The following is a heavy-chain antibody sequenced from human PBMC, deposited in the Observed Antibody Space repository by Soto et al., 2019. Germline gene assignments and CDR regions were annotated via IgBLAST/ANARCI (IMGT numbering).Heavy chain of an antibody. CDR2: IIPIFGIA. V-gene: IGHV1-69*08. D-gene: IGHD2-2*01. J-gene: IGHJ6*02. CDR3: AREDRDRETGLVPAAIDGMDV. Sequence: QVQLVQSGAEVKKPGSSVKVSCKASGGTFSRYSITWVRQAPGHGLEWIGRIIPIFGIASYAQKFQGRVTSTADDSTSTAYRGLSSLRSDDTAVYYCAREDRDRETGLVPAAIDGMDVWGPGTTVTVSS. CDR1: GGTFSRYS.